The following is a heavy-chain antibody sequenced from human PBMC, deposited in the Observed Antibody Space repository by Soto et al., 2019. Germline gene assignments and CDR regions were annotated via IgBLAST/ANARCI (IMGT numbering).Heavy chain of an antibody. CDR1: GFTFSSYA. J-gene: IGHJ6*02. Sequence: QPGGSLRLSCAASGFTFSSYAMHWVRQAPGKGLEWVAVISYDGSNRYYADSVKGRFTISRDNSKNTLYLQMNSLRAEDTAVYYCARGSTRRSIAARRAYYYYGMDVWGQGTMVTVSS. CDR2: ISYDGSNR. D-gene: IGHD6-6*01. CDR3: ARGSTRRSIAARRAYYYYGMDV. V-gene: IGHV3-30-3*01.